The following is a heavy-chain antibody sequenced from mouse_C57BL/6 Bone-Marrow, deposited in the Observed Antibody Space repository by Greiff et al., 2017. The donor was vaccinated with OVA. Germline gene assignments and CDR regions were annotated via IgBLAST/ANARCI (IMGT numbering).Heavy chain of an antibody. Sequence: EVMLVESEGGLVQPGSSMKLSCTASGFTFSDYYMAWVRQVPEKGLEWVANINYDGSSTYYLDSLKSRFIISRDNAKNILYLQMSSLKSEDTATYYCAREGAYGSSFWYFDVWGTGTTVTVSS. V-gene: IGHV5-16*01. CDR2: INYDGSST. CDR1: GFTFSDYY. CDR3: AREGAYGSSFWYFDV. D-gene: IGHD1-1*01. J-gene: IGHJ1*03.